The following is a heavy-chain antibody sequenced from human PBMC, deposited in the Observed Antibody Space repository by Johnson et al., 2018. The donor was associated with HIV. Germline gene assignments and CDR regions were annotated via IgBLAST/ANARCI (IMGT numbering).Heavy chain of an antibody. D-gene: IGHD3-16*02. J-gene: IGHJ3*01. CDR3: ARDYRGRTVDAFDV. V-gene: IGHV3-30*02. Sequence: SGGGVVQPGGSLRLSCAASGFTFSSYGMHWVRQAPGKGLEWVAFIGFDGTKSYYADSLKGRFTISRDNSKNMLDLQMNSLRAGDAAVYYGARDYRGRTVDAFDVWGQGTLVIVSS. CDR1: GFTFSSYG. CDR2: IGFDGTKS.